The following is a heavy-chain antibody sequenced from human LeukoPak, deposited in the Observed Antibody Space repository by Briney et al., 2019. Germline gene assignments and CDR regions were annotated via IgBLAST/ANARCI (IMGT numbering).Heavy chain of an antibody. V-gene: IGHV4-59*11. Sequence: SETLSLTCTVSGDSISRHYWSWIRQPPGKGLEWIAHIHYTGITNYNPSLKSRVTISVDTSKNQFSLKLSSVTAADTAVYYCAREQVATDYWGQGTLVTVSS. CDR3: AREQVATDY. J-gene: IGHJ4*02. CDR2: IHYTGIT. D-gene: IGHD5-12*01. CDR1: GDSISRHY.